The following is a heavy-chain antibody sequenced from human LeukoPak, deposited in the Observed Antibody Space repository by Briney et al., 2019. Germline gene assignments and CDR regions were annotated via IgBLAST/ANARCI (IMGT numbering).Heavy chain of an antibody. CDR2: IYKSGST. D-gene: IGHD5-18*01. V-gene: IGHV4-59*08. CDR3: ARQRTEYSSDPFDY. CDR1: GGSISSYC. J-gene: IGHJ4*02. Sequence: PSETLSLTCTVSGGSISSYCWSWIRQPPGEGLKCIGCIYKSGSTSSNTPLKSRVTISVETSKNQFSLNLRSVTAADTAVYYCARQRTEYSSDPFDYWGQGTLVTVSS.